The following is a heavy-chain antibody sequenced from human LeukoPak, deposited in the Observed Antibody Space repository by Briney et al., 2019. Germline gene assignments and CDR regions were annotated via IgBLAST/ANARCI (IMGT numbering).Heavy chain of an antibody. CDR3: AKDLPLMIVVVKGAFDI. CDR1: GFTFSSYG. Sequence: PGGSLRLSCAASGFTFSSYGMHWVRQAPGKGLEWVAVISYDGSNKYYADSVKGRFTISRDNSKNTLYLQMNSLRAEDTAVYYCAKDLPLMIVVVKGAFDIWGQGTMVTVSS. D-gene: IGHD3-22*01. V-gene: IGHV3-30*18. CDR2: ISYDGSNK. J-gene: IGHJ3*02.